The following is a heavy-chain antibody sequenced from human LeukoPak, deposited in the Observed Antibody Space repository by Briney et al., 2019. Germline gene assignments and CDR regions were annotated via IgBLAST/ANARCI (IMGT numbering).Heavy chain of an antibody. CDR2: IYHSGST. CDR1: GGSISSYY. V-gene: IGHV4-59*08. CDR3: ARGGGMGYDFWSGYYTGRDWFDP. Sequence: SETLSLTCTVSGGSISSYYWSWIRQPPGKGLEWIGSIYHSGSTYYNPSLKSRVTISVDTSKNQFSLKLSSVTAADTAVYYCARGGGMGYDFWSGYYTGRDWFDPWGQGTLVTVSS. J-gene: IGHJ5*02. D-gene: IGHD3-3*01.